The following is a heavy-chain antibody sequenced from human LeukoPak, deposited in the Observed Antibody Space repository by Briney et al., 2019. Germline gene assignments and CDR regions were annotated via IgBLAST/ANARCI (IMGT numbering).Heavy chain of an antibody. CDR2: IYYSGST. CDR1: GGSISSSSYY. CDR3: AREPDTAMTPYYFDY. J-gene: IGHJ4*02. D-gene: IGHD5-18*01. V-gene: IGHV4-39*07. Sequence: SETLSLTCTVSGGSISSSSYYWGWIRQPPGKGLEWIGSIYYSGSTYYNSSLKSRVTISVDTSKNQFSLKLCSVTAADTAVYYCAREPDTAMTPYYFDYWGQGTLVTVSS.